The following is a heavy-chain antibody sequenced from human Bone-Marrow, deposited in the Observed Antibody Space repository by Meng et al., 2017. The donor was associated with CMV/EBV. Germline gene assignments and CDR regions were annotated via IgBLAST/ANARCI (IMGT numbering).Heavy chain of an antibody. CDR2: INPNSGGT. V-gene: IGHV1-2*02. J-gene: IGHJ3*02. CDR1: GYTFTGYY. Sequence: ASVKVSCKASGYTFTGYYMHWVRQAPGQGLEWMGWINPNSGGTNYAQKFQGRVAMTRDTSISTAYMELSRLRSDDTAVYYCARDWEYYYDSSGYAGGAFDIWGQGTMVTFSS. D-gene: IGHD3-22*01. CDR3: ARDWEYYYDSSGYAGGAFDI.